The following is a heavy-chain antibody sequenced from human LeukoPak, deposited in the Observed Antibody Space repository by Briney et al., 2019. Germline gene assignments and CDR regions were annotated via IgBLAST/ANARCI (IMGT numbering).Heavy chain of an antibody. Sequence: PGGSLRLSCAASGFTFSSYSMNWVRQAPGKGLEWVSYISSSSSTIYYADSVKGRFTISRDNAKNSLYLQMNSLRDEDTAVYYCARDYQPRSGWFDYYYYMDVWGKGTTVTVSS. CDR3: ARDYQPRSGWFDYYYYMDV. V-gene: IGHV3-48*02. CDR1: GFTFSSYS. J-gene: IGHJ6*03. CDR2: ISSSSSTI. D-gene: IGHD6-19*01.